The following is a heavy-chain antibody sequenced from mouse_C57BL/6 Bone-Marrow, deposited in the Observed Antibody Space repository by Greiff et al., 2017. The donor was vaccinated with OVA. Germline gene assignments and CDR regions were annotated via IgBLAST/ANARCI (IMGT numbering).Heavy chain of an antibody. CDR1: GYTFTSYW. J-gene: IGHJ3*01. D-gene: IGHD1-1*01. Sequence: QVHVKQPGAELVKPGASVKMSCKASGYTFTSYWITWVKQRPGQGLEWIGDIYPGSGSTNYNEKFKSKATLTVDTSSSTAYMQLSSLTSEYSAVYYCARRDYGSSPWCAYWGQGTLVTVSA. V-gene: IGHV1-55*01. CDR2: IYPGSGST. CDR3: ARRDYGSSPWCAY.